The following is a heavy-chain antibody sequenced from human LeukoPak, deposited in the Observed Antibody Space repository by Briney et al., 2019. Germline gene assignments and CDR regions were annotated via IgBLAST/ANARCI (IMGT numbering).Heavy chain of an antibody. CDR3: ARARRGYVRLDY. V-gene: IGHV4-34*01. CDR2: FNHSGST. CDR1: GASFSGYY. J-gene: IGHJ4*02. D-gene: IGHD5-12*01. Sequence: SETLSLTCAVSGASFSGYYWTWIRQSPGKGLEWIGEFNHSGSTNYNPSLMRRVTMSVDTSKNPFSLSLTAVTAADTAVYYCARARRGYVRLDYWGQGTLVTVSS.